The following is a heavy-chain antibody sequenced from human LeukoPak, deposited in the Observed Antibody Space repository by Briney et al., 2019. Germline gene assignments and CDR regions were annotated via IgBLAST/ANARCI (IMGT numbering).Heavy chain of an antibody. J-gene: IGHJ5*02. CDR2: ISGSSGII. CDR1: GFTFNTYT. D-gene: IGHD2-2*01. V-gene: IGHV3-48*01. Sequence: GGSLRLSCAASGFTFNTYTMNWVRQAPGKGLEWVSYISGSSGIIDYADSVRGRFTISRDNAKNSLYLQMNSLRAEDTAVYYCAKAVDIVVVPAAIFNWFDPWGQGTLVTVSS. CDR3: AKAVDIVVVPAAIFNWFDP.